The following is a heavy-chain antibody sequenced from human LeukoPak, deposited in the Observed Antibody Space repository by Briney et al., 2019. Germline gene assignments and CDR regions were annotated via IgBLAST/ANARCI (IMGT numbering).Heavy chain of an antibody. D-gene: IGHD3-22*01. J-gene: IGHJ4*02. CDR3: AKEVHYYDSSDYFPLGY. V-gene: IGHV1-8*03. Sequence: ASVKVSCKASGYTFTSYDINWVRQATGQGLEWMGWMNPNSGNTGYAQKFQGRVTITRNTSISTAYMELSRLTSDDTAVYYCAKEVHYYDSSDYFPLGYWGQGTLITVSS. CDR2: MNPNSGNT. CDR1: GYTFTSYD.